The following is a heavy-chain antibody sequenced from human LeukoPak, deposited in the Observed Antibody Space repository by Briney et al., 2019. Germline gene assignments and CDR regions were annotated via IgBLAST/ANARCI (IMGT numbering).Heavy chain of an antibody. V-gene: IGHV4-4*07. D-gene: IGHD2-2*01. J-gene: IGHJ6*03. Sequence: SETLSLTCTVSGGSISSYYWSWIRQPAGKGLEWIGRIYTSGSTNYNPSLKSRVTMSVDTSKNQFSLKLSSVTAADTAVYYCARDFRGPRPLYRSSTSCPQYYYYYMDVWGKGTTVTVSS. CDR1: GGSISSYY. CDR3: ARDFRGPRPLYRSSTSCPQYYYYYMDV. CDR2: IYTSGST.